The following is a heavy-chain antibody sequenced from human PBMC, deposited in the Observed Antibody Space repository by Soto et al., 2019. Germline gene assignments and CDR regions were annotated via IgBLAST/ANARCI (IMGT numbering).Heavy chain of an antibody. CDR2: INHSGST. CDR1: GGSFSGYY. CDR3: ARGPVYSSGYYYYYYGMDV. D-gene: IGHD3-22*01. J-gene: IGHJ6*02. Sequence: SETLSLTCAVYGGSFSGYYWSWIRQPPGKGLEWIGEINHSGSTNYNPSLKSRVTISVDTSKNQFSLKLSSVTAADTAVYYCARGPVYSSGYYYYYYGMDVWGQGTTVTVSS. V-gene: IGHV4-34*01.